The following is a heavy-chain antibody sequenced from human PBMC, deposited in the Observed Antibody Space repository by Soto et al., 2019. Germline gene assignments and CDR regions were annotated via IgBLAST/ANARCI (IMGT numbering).Heavy chain of an antibody. J-gene: IGHJ6*02. CDR1: GYTFTSYG. Sequence: GASVKVSCKASGYTFTSYGISWVRQAPGQGLEWMGWISAYNGNTNYAQKLQGRVTMTTDTSTSTAYMELRSLRSDDTAVYYCARDSQSGYYYGEYYGMDVWGQGTTVTVSS. D-gene: IGHD3-22*01. CDR2: ISAYNGNT. CDR3: ARDSQSGYYYGEYYGMDV. V-gene: IGHV1-18*01.